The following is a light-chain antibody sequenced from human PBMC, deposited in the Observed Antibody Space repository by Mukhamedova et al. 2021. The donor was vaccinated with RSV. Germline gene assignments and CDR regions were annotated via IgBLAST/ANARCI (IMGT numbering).Light chain of an antibody. CDR3: QQSFNSPRT. V-gene: IGKV1-39*01. CDR2: TAS. J-gene: IGKJ2*01. Sequence: WYQRRVHGKAPNLLIYTASNLHTGVPSRFSGSGSGTDFTPTINSVQPEDFATYYCQQSFNSPRTFGQGTKLDIK.